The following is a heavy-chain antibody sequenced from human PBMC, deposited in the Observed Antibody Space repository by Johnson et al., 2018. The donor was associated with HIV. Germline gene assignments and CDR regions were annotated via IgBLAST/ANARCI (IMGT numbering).Heavy chain of an antibody. V-gene: IGHV3-25*04. Sequence: QLVESGGGLVKPGGSLRLSCAASGFTFSSYYMNCVRQAPGNGLELLGQVIPYGANTYLIDSAKDRFNASRGNAKNTLHLQMNSLRAEDTAVYYCASDGWDLGRYAFDILGQGTMVTVSP. J-gene: IGHJ3*02. CDR1: GFTFSSYY. D-gene: IGHD7-27*01. CDR3: ASDGWDLGRYAFDI. CDR2: VIPYGANT.